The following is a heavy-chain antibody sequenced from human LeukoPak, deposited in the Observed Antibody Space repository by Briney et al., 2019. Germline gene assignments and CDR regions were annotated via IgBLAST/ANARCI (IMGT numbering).Heavy chain of an antibody. D-gene: IGHD6-19*01. J-gene: IGHJ3*02. Sequence: GGSLRLSCAASGFTFSSYAMSWVRQAPGKGLEWVSAISGSGGSTYYADSVKGRFTISRDNSKNTLYLQMNSLRAEDTAVYYCAKDKQWLVRVFPTAGDAFDIWGQGTMVTVSS. CDR2: ISGSGGST. CDR3: AKDKQWLVRVFPTAGDAFDI. V-gene: IGHV3-23*01. CDR1: GFTFSSYA.